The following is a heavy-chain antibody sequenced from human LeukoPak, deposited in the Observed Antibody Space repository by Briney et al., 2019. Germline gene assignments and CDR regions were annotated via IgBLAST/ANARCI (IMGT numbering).Heavy chain of an antibody. Sequence: SETLSLTCTVSGGSVSSGSYYWHWIRQPPGKGLEWIGYIYDSGSTNYNPFLKSRVTISVNTSKNQFSLKVNSVTAADTAVYYCARDDGGGWTGFDYWGQGALVTVSS. CDR3: ARDDGGGWTGFDY. CDR2: IYDSGST. D-gene: IGHD2-15*01. CDR1: GGSVSSGSYY. J-gene: IGHJ4*02. V-gene: IGHV4-61*01.